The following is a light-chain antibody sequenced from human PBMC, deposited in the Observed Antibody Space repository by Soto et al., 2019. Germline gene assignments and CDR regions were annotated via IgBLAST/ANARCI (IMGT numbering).Light chain of an antibody. CDR2: EVT. CDR3: SSYAGNINVDV. J-gene: IGLJ2*01. CDR1: SSDIGTYNY. V-gene: IGLV2-8*01. Sequence: QSVLTQPPSASGSPGQSVTISCAGTSSDIGTYNYVSWYQHHPGKSPKLIIYEVTKRPSGVPDRFSGSKSGNTASLTVSGLQAEDEADYYCSSYAGNINVDVFGGGTKLTVL.